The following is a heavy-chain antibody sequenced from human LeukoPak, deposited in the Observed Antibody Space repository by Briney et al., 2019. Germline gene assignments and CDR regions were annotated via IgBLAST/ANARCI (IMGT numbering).Heavy chain of an antibody. D-gene: IGHD6-19*01. CDR3: ARGLQYLAVAGAGIDY. CDR2: INHSGST. Sequence: WETLSLTCAVYGGSFSGYYWSWIRQPPGKGLEWIGEINHSGSTNYNPSLKSRVTISVDTSKNQFSLKLSSVTAADTAVYYCARGLQYLAVAGAGIDYWGQGTLVTVSS. V-gene: IGHV4-34*01. J-gene: IGHJ4*02. CDR1: GGSFSGYY.